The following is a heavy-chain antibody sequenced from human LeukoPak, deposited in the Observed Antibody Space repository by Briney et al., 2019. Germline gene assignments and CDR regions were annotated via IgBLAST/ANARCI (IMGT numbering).Heavy chain of an antibody. CDR3: ARLTPTYYYDSSGYPGGY. CDR2: ISSSGSTI. J-gene: IGHJ4*02. V-gene: IGHV3-11*01. Sequence: GGSLRLSCAASGFTFSDYYMSWIRQAPGKGLEWVSCISSSGSTIYYADSVKGRFTIPRDNAKNSLYLQMNSLRAEDTAVYYCARLTPTYYYDSSGYPGGYWGQGTLVTVSS. D-gene: IGHD3-22*01. CDR1: GFTFSDYY.